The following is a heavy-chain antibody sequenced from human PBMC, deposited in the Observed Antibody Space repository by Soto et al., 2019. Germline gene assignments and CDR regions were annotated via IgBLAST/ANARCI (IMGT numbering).Heavy chain of an antibody. V-gene: IGHV3-72*01. D-gene: IGHD6-13*01. CDR2: IRKKPNSYTT. Sequence: DVQLVESGGDLVQPGGSLRLSCATSGFTFSDHYMDWVRQAPGKGLEWLGRIRKKPNSYTTEYAASVKGRFTISRDDSKNSLYLQTDSLETGDTAVYYCARAQRGISSTLDYWGQGTLVTVSS. CDR1: GFTFSDHY. CDR3: ARAQRGISSTLDY. J-gene: IGHJ4*02.